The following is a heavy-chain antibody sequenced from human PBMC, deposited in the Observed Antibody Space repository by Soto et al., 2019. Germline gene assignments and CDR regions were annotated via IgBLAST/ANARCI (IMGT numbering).Heavy chain of an antibody. J-gene: IGHJ4*02. Sequence: QVQLQESGPGLVKPSQTLSLTCTVSGGSISSGGYYWSWIRQHPGKGLEWIGYIYYSGSTYYNPSLKSRVTTSVDTSKNQFSLKLSSVTAADTAVYYCARGGPHRRITGTTVFRYYFDYWGQGTLVTVSS. V-gene: IGHV4-31*03. D-gene: IGHD1-7*01. CDR3: ARGGPHRRITGTTVFRYYFDY. CDR2: IYYSGST. CDR1: GGSISSGGYY.